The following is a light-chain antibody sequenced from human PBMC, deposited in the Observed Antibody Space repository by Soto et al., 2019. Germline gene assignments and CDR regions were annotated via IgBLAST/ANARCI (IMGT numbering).Light chain of an antibody. J-gene: IGLJ3*02. CDR1: RSNIGNNA. CDR3: ATWDDSLNARGV. Sequence: QSVLTQTPSASGTPGQRVTISCSGSRSNIGNNAVSWYQQFPGTAPKLLIYNNNQRPSGVPDRFSGSKSGTSASLAISGRQPEDEADYYWATWDDSLNARGVFGGGTKLTVL. V-gene: IGLV1-44*01. CDR2: NNN.